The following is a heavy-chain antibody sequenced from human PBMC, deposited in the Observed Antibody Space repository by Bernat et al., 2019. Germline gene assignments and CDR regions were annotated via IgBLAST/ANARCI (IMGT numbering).Heavy chain of an antibody. D-gene: IGHD3-3*01. CDR2: IYYSGST. J-gene: IGHJ2*01. CDR3: ARHSYDFWSGYWYFDL. V-gene: IGHV4-39*01. CDR1: GGSISSSSYY. Sequence: QLQLQESGPGLVKPSETLSLTYTVSGGSISSSSYYWGWIRQPPGKGLEWIGSIYYSGSTYYNPSLKSRVTISVDTSKNQFSLKLSSVTAADTAVYYCARHSYDFWSGYWYFDLWGRGTLVTVSS.